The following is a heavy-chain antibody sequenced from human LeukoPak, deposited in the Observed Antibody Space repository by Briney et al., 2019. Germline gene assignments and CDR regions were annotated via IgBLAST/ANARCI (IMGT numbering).Heavy chain of an antibody. V-gene: IGHV5-51*01. D-gene: IGHD2-2*01. J-gene: IGHJ4*02. Sequence: GESLKISCKGSGYSFTGYWIGWVRQMPGKGLEWMGIIYPGDSDTRYSPSFQGQVTISADKSISTAYLQWSSLKASDTAMYYCARSGYCSSTSCYPIDYWGQGTLVTVSS. CDR3: ARSGYCSSTSCYPIDY. CDR2: IYPGDSDT. CDR1: GYSFTGYW.